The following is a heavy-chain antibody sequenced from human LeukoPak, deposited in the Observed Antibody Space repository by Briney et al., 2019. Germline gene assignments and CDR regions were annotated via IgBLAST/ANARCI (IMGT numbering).Heavy chain of an antibody. D-gene: IGHD2-2*01. CDR2: IYYSGST. Sequence: SETLSLTCTVSGGSISSSSYYWGWIRQPPGKGLEWIGSIYYSGSTYYNPSLKSRVTISVDTSKNQFSLKLSPVTAADTAVYYCATIPAAKGASGFDYWGQGTLVTVSS. CDR1: GGSISSSSYY. CDR3: ATIPAAKGASGFDY. V-gene: IGHV4-39*01. J-gene: IGHJ4*02.